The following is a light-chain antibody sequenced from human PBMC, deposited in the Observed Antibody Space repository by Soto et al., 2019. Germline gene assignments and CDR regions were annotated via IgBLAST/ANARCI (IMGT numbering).Light chain of an antibody. CDR3: SSYAGSNNLV. Sequence: QSALTQPPSASGSPGQSVAISCTGTSSDVGGYNYVSWYQPHPGKAPKLIIYEVTKRPSGVPDRFSASKSGNTASLTVSGLQAEDEADYYCSSYAGSNNLVFGGGTKLTVL. V-gene: IGLV2-8*01. CDR1: SSDVGGYNY. CDR2: EVT. J-gene: IGLJ3*02.